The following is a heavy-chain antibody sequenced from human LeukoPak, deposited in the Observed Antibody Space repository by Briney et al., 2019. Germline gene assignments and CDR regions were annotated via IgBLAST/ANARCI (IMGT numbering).Heavy chain of an antibody. J-gene: IGHJ4*02. V-gene: IGHV3-74*01. CDR1: GFTFSSYW. CDR2: INSDGSST. Sequence: GGSLRLSCAASGFTFSSYWMHWVRQAPGKGLVWVSRINSDGSSTSYADSVKGRFTISRDNAKNTLYLQMNSLRAEDTAVYYCARSRTYYYDSSGYYYGAFDYWGQGTLVTVSP. D-gene: IGHD3-22*01. CDR3: ARSRTYYYDSSGYYYGAFDY.